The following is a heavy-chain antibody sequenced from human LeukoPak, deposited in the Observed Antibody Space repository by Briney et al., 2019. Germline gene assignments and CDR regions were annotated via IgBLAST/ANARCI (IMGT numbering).Heavy chain of an antibody. D-gene: IGHD3-22*01. J-gene: IGHJ4*02. CDR1: GFTFSSYA. Sequence: GRSLRLSCAASGFTFSSYAMHWVRQAPGKGLEWVAVISYDGSNKYYADSVKGRFTIFRDNSKNTLYLQMNSLRAEDTAVYYCARDRYSSGYYLDYWGQGTLVTVSS. V-gene: IGHV3-30-3*01. CDR3: ARDRYSSGYYLDY. CDR2: ISYDGSNK.